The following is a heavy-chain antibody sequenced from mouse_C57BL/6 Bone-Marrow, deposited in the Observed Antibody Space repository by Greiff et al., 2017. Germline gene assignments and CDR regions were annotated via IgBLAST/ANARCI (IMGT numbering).Heavy chain of an antibody. CDR2: IYPTSGRT. J-gene: IGHJ2*01. D-gene: IGHD4-1*01. Sequence: QVQLQQPGAELVKPGASVKMSCKASGYTFTSYWITWVKQRPGQGLEWIGDIYPTSGRTNYNEKFKSKAILTVDTSSNTAYMQLSSLTSEDSAVFYCARSGPLGRSFDYWGQGTTLPGSS. CDR1: GYTFTSYW. CDR3: ARSGPLGRSFDY. V-gene: IGHV1-55*01.